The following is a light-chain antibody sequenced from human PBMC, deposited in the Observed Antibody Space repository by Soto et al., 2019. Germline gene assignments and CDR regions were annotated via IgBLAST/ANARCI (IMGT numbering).Light chain of an antibody. CDR3: RQSYSTLYT. V-gene: IGKV1-39*01. CDR2: AAS. J-gene: IGKJ2*01. CDR1: QSISSY. Sequence: DIQMTQSPSSLSASVGDRVTITCRASQSISSYLNWYQQKPGKAPKLLIYAASSLQSGVPSSFSGSGSGTDFTLTISSLQPEDFATYYCRQSYSTLYTFGQGTKLEIK.